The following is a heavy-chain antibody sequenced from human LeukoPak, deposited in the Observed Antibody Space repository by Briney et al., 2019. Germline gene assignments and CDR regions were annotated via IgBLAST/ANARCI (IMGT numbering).Heavy chain of an antibody. V-gene: IGHV3-23*01. Sequence: SGGSLRLSCAASGFTFSSYAISWVRQAPGKGLEWVSAISGSGGSTYYADSVKGRFTISRDNSKNTLYLQMNSLRAEDTAVYYCAKGEGYCSSTSCFTYYYYMDVWGKGTTVTVSS. D-gene: IGHD2-2*01. J-gene: IGHJ6*03. CDR3: AKGEGYCSSTSCFTYYYYMDV. CDR1: GFTFSSYA. CDR2: ISGSGGST.